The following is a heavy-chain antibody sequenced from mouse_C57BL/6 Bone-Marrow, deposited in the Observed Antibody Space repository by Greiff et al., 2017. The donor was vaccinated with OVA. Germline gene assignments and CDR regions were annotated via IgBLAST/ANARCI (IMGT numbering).Heavy chain of an antibody. Sequence: QVQLQQSGAELARPGASVKLSCKASGYTFTSYGISWVKQRTGKGLEWIGEIYPGSGNTYYNEKFKGKATMTADKSSSTAYMELRSLTSEDSAVYYCARRKGKRIYYYAIDYWGKGTSVTVSS. J-gene: IGHJ4*01. CDR1: GYTFTSYG. V-gene: IGHV1-81*01. D-gene: IGHD2-1*01. CDR3: ARRKGKRIYYYAIDY. CDR2: IYPGSGNT.